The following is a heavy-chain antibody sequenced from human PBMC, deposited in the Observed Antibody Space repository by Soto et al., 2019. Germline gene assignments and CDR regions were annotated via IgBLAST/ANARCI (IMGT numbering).Heavy chain of an antibody. CDR1: GGSISSSSYY. D-gene: IGHD2-8*01. J-gene: IGHJ5*02. CDR2: IYYSGST. Sequence: SETLSLTCTVSGGSISSSSYYWGWIRQPPGKGLEWIGSIYYSGSTYYNPSLKSRVTISVDTSKNQFSLKLSSVTAADTAVYYCARHYGEDVLMVYAMRWFDPWGQGTLVTVSS. V-gene: IGHV4-39*01. CDR3: ARHYGEDVLMVYAMRWFDP.